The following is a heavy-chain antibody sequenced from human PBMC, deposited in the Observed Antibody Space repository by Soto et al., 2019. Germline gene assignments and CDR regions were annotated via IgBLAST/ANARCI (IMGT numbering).Heavy chain of an antibody. CDR1: GGTFSSYA. Sequence: ASVKVSCKASGGTFSSYAISWVRQAPGQGLEWMGGIIPIFGTANYAQKFQGRVTITADESTSTAYMELSSLRSEDTAVYYCASPLTTVVTFVHYYYYGMDVWGQGTKVTVSS. D-gene: IGHD4-17*01. CDR3: ASPLTTVVTFVHYYYYGMDV. V-gene: IGHV1-69*13. J-gene: IGHJ6*02. CDR2: IIPIFGTA.